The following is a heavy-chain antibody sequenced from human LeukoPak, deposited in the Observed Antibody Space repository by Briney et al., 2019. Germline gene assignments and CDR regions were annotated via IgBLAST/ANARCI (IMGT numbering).Heavy chain of an antibody. CDR3: ARDFPIAVAPFDL. D-gene: IGHD6-19*01. V-gene: IGHV3-21*01. CDR1: GFTFSSYS. J-gene: IGHJ2*01. CDR2: ISSSSSYI. Sequence: GGSLRLSCAASGFTFSSYSMNWVRQAPGKGLEWVSSISSSSSYIYYADSVKGRFTISRDNAKNSLYLQMNSLRAEDTAVYYCARDFPIAVAPFDLWGRGTLVTVSS.